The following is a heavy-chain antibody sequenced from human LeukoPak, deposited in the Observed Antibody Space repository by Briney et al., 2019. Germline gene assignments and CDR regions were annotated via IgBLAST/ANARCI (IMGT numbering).Heavy chain of an antibody. J-gene: IGHJ4*02. Sequence: SQTLSLTCTVSGGSISSGSYYWSWIRQPAGKGLEWIGRIYTSGSTNYNPSLKSRVTISVDTSKNQFSLKLSSVTAADTAVYYCARDSSGCSPFDYWGQGTLVTVSS. CDR3: ARDSSGCSPFDY. D-gene: IGHD3-22*01. V-gene: IGHV4-61*02. CDR2: IYTSGST. CDR1: GGSISSGSYY.